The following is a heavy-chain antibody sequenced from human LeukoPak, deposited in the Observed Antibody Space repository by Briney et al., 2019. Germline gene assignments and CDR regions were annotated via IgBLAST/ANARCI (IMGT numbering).Heavy chain of an antibody. CDR1: GFTFSSYG. CDR3: AKESDPYYDVWSGYYHLDY. V-gene: IGHV3-30*02. CDR2: IRYDGSNK. J-gene: IGHJ4*02. D-gene: IGHD3-3*01. Sequence: GGSLRLSCAASGFTFSSYGMHWVRQAPGKGLEWVAFIRYDGSNKYYADSVKGRFTISRDNSKNTLYLQMNSLRAEDTAVYYCAKESDPYYDVWSGYYHLDYWGQGTLVTVSS.